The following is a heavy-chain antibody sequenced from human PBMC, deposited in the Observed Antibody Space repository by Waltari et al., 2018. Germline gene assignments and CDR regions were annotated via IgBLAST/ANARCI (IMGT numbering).Heavy chain of an antibody. CDR2: IYWNDDK. V-gene: IGHV2-5*01. CDR1: GFSLSTSGVG. D-gene: IGHD3-22*01. CDR3: AHRSSDSSGYYYNYFDY. Sequence: QITLKESGPTLVKPTQTLTLTCTFSGFSLSTSGVGVGWIRQPPGKALEWLALIYWNDDKRYSPCLKSRLTITKDTSKNQVVLTMTNMDPVDTATYYCAHRSSDSSGYYYNYFDYWGQGTLVTVSS. J-gene: IGHJ4*02.